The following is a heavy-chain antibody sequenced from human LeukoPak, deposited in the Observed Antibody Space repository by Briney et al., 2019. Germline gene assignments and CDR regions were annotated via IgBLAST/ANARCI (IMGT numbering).Heavy chain of an antibody. Sequence: PGGSLRLSCVASGFILSNYRVHWVRQAPGKGLVWVSRTIGDGSSTNYADSVKGRFTTSRDNSKNTLYLQMNSLRAEDTAVYYCAKSSPQRGIGRYFDWLPQGVDYWGQGTLVTVSS. D-gene: IGHD3-9*01. V-gene: IGHV3-74*01. CDR2: TIGDGSST. CDR1: GFILSNYR. J-gene: IGHJ4*02. CDR3: AKSSPQRGIGRYFDWLPQGVDY.